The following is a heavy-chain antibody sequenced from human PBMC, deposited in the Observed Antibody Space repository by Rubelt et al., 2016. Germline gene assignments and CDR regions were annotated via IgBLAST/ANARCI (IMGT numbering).Heavy chain of an antibody. V-gene: IGHV1-69*01. J-gene: IGHJ6*02. D-gene: IGHD2-15*01. CDR2: A. Sequence: ANYAQKSQGRVTITADESTSTAYMELSSLRSEDTAVYYCARPYCSGGSCYSVYYYGMDVWGQGTTVTVSS. CDR3: ARPYCSGGSCYSVYYYGMDV.